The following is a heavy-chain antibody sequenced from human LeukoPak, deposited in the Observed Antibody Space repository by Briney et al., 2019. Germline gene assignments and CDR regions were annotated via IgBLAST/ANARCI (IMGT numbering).Heavy chain of an antibody. D-gene: IGHD3-10*01. J-gene: IGHJ6*03. CDR1: GFTFSSYA. CDR2: ISDSGSST. Sequence: PGGSLRLSCAASGFTFSSYAMSWVRQAPGKGLEWVSGISDSGSSTYYADSVKGRFTISRDSSNNTLYLQMNSLRAEDTAVYYCAKRTMVRGVPRDYMDVWGKGTTVTVSS. CDR3: AKRTMVRGVPRDYMDV. V-gene: IGHV3-23*01.